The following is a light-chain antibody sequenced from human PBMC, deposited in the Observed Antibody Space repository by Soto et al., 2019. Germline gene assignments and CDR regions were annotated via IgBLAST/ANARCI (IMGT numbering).Light chain of an antibody. CDR1: QAIKND. CDR2: AAS. CDR3: LQDYSFPPT. V-gene: IGKV1-6*01. Sequence: ALQMAQSPSSLSASVGDTVTITCRTSQAIKNDLGWYQQKPGEAPKLLIFAASTLQSGVPPRFSSSGSGADFTLTITSLQTEDCATYYCLQDYSFPPTFGQGTKVEL. J-gene: IGKJ1*01.